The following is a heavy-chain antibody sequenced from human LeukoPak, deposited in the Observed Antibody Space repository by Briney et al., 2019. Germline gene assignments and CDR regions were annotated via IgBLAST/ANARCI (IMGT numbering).Heavy chain of an antibody. V-gene: IGHV3-7*01. D-gene: IGHD6-19*01. CDR2: IKQDGSEK. CDR1: GFTFSSYW. Sequence: GGSLRLSCAASGFTFSSYWVSWVRQAPGKGLEWVANIKQDGSEKYYVDSVKGRFTISRDNAKNSLYLQMNSLRAEDTAVYYCARESAEGIAVAGLDYWGQGTLVTVSS. J-gene: IGHJ4*02. CDR3: ARESAEGIAVAGLDY.